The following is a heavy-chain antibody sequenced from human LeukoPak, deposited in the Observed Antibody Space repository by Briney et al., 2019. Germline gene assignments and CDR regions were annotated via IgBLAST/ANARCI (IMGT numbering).Heavy chain of an antibody. J-gene: IGHJ4*02. CDR2: IFYSGTT. V-gene: IGHV4-39*07. CDR3: ARVVNSWPHYYFDS. CDR1: GGFISSNSAY. Sequence: SETLSLTCTVSGGFISSNSAYWSWIRQPPGKALEWIGNIFYSGTTYYNPSLQSRITMSVDTSNHQFSLKLTSVTAADTAVYYCARVVNSWPHYYFDSWGRGTLVTVSS. D-gene: IGHD6-13*01.